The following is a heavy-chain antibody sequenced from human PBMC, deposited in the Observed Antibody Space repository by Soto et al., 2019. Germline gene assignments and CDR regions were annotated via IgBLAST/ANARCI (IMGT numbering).Heavy chain of an antibody. CDR1: GFIFSSYA. V-gene: IGHV3-23*01. D-gene: IGHD5-12*01. Sequence: PGGSLRLSCEACGFIFSSYAMNWVRQAPGKGLQWVSSITGSSDYTSYIASVKGRFTISRDNSKNTLYLQMNSLRAEDTAVYYCAREMRWLQPWGQGTLVTVSS. J-gene: IGHJ5*02. CDR2: ITGSSDYT. CDR3: AREMRWLQP.